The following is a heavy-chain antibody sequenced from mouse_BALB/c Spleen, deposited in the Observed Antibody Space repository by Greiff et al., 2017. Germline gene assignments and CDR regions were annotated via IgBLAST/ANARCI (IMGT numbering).Heavy chain of an antibody. CDR3: ARPYGSSYYFDY. CDR2: IDPENGNT. D-gene: IGHD1-1*01. CDR1: GFNIKDYY. J-gene: IGHJ2*01. Sequence: DVQLQESGAELVRPGALVKLSCKASGFNIKDYYMHWVKQRPEQGLEWIGWIDPENGNTIYDPKFQGKASITADTSSNTAYLQLSSLTSEDTAVYYCARPYGSSYYFDYWGQGTTLTVSS. V-gene: IGHV14-1*02.